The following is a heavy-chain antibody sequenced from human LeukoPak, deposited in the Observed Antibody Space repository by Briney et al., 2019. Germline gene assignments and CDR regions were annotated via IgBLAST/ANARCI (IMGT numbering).Heavy chain of an antibody. CDR2: INHRGST. CDR3: ARGRGAARFVTIEFDY. J-gene: IGHJ4*02. V-gene: IGHV4-34*01. CDR1: GGSFSGYH. Sequence: SETLSLTCAVYGGSFSGYHWSWIRQPPGKGLEWIGEINHRGSTNYNPSLKSRVTMSVDTSKNQFSLKLSSVTAADTAVYYCARGRGAARFVTIEFDYRGQGALVTVSS. D-gene: IGHD6-6*01.